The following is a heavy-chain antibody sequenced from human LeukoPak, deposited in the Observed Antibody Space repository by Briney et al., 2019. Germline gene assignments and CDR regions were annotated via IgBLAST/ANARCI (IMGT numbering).Heavy chain of an antibody. CDR3: ARGTVALYYYYYMDV. J-gene: IGHJ6*03. Sequence: SVKVSCKASGGTFSSYEISWVRQAPGQGLEWMGGIIPMFGTAKYAQKFQGRVTITADKSTSTAYMELSSLRSEDTAVYYCARGTVALYYYYYMDVWGKGTTVTISS. CDR1: GGTFSSYE. V-gene: IGHV1-69*06. CDR2: IIPMFGTA. D-gene: IGHD4-23*01.